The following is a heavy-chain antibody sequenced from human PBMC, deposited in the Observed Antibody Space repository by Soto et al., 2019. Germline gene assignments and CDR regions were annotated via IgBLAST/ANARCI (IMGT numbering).Heavy chain of an antibody. CDR3: ARNPGGAYCGGDCYSRFDY. Sequence: SVKVSCKASGYTFHNYGVNWVRQAPGQGLEWMGGIIPIFGTANYAQKFQGRVTITADESTSIAYMKLSSLRSEDTAVYYCARNPGGAYCGGDCYSRFDYWGQGTLVTVSS. CDR1: GYTFHNYG. V-gene: IGHV1-69*13. CDR2: IIPIFGTA. J-gene: IGHJ4*02. D-gene: IGHD2-21*02.